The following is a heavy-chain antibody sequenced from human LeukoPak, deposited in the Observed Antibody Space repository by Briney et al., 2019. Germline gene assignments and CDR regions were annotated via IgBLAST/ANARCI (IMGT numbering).Heavy chain of an antibody. CDR2: IYSGGST. V-gene: IGHV3-66*01. CDR3: ARIPPSYGGTSPNDY. Sequence: PGGSLRLSCAASGFTVSSNYMSWVRQAPGKGLEWVSVIYSGGSTYYADSVKGRFTIYRDNSKNTLYLQLNSRRAEDTAVYYCARIPPSYGGTSPNDYWGQGTLVTVSS. D-gene: IGHD4-17*01. J-gene: IGHJ4*02. CDR1: GFTVSSNY.